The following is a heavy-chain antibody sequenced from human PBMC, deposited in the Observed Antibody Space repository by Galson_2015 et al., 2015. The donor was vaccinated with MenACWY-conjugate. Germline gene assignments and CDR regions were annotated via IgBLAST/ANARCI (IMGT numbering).Heavy chain of an antibody. CDR3: ARGPAVYSGYVFDY. D-gene: IGHD5-12*01. J-gene: IGHJ4*02. Sequence: SLRLSCAASGFSFSSYWMHWVRQPPGEGLVWVSRINGDGASISYADSVKDRLTISRDNAKNSLYLQMNSLRAEDTAVYYCARGPAVYSGYVFDYWGQGTLVAVSS. CDR2: INGDGASI. V-gene: IGHV3-74*01. CDR1: GFSFSSYW.